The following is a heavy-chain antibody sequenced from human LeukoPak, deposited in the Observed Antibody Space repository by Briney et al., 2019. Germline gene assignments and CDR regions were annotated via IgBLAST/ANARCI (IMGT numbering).Heavy chain of an antibody. CDR3: ARGVVVVPAALGAFDF. CDR1: GFTVSSNY. D-gene: IGHD2-2*01. Sequence: PGKSLRLSCAASGFTVSSNYMSWVRQAPGKGLEWVSIIYSGGSTYYADSVKGRFTISRDNSKNTLYLQMNSLRAEDTALYYCARGVVVVPAALGAFDFWGQGTMVTVSS. V-gene: IGHV3-53*01. CDR2: IYSGGST. J-gene: IGHJ3*01.